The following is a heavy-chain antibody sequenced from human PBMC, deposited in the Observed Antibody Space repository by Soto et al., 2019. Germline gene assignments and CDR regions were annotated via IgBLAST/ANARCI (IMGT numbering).Heavy chain of an antibody. CDR1: GYSITSGHY. J-gene: IGHJ4*02. Sequence: SETLSLTCAVSGYSITSGHYWGWIRQSPGKGLEWIGNIYHSGSPYYNPSLRSRVTISVDTSKNQFSLQLGSATAADAAVYYCARTGDGEDFAHWGQGTLVTVSS. CDR3: ARTGDGEDFAH. V-gene: IGHV4-38-2*01. CDR2: IYHSGSP. D-gene: IGHD7-27*01.